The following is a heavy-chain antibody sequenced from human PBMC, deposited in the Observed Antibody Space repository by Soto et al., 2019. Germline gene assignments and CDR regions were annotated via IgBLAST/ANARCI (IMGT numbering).Heavy chain of an antibody. V-gene: IGHV4-61*01. CDR3: ARAGIVSTIPFDY. J-gene: IGHJ4*02. Sequence: PSETLSLTCTVSGGSVSSGSYYWSWIRQPPGKGLEWIGYIYYIGSTNHNPSLKSRVTVSVDTSKNQFSLKLSSVTAADTAVYYCARAGIVSTIPFDYWGQGTLVTV. CDR1: GGSVSSGSYY. CDR2: IYYIGST. D-gene: IGHD5-12*01.